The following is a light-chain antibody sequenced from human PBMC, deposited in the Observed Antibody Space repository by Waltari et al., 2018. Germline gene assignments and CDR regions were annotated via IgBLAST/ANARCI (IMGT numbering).Light chain of an antibody. Sequence: QSALTQPASVSGSPGQSITISCTGTSSDIGGYNPVSWYQQHPGKAPKLMIYEVINRPSGVSTRFSGSKSGNTASLTISGLQAEDEADYYCSSYTSISTTYVFGTGTKVTVL. J-gene: IGLJ1*01. CDR3: SSYTSISTTYV. CDR1: SSDIGGYNP. CDR2: EVI. V-gene: IGLV2-14*01.